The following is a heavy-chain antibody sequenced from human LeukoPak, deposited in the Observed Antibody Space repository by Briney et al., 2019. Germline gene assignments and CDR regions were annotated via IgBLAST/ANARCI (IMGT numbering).Heavy chain of an antibody. CDR1: GFTFSSYT. CDR2: ISSSSSAI. V-gene: IGHV3-48*01. D-gene: IGHD6-13*01. J-gene: IGHJ4*02. Sequence: SGGSLRLSCAASGFTFSSYTMNWVRQAPGKGLEWVSSISSSSSAIYYAASVKGRFTISRDNAKNSLYLQMNSLRAEDTALYYCARGTLKAAATDFDYWGQGTLVTVSS. CDR3: ARGTLKAAATDFDY.